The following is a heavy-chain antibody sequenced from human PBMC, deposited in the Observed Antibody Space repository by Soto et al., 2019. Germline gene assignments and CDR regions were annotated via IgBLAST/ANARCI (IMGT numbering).Heavy chain of an antibody. CDR1: GGTFSSYA. V-gene: IGHV1-69*01. J-gene: IGHJ4*02. D-gene: IGHD1-26*01. Sequence: QVQLVQSGAEVKKPGSSVKVSCKASGGTFSSYAISWVRQAPGQGLEWMGGIIPIFGTANYAQKFQGRVTITADEATSTAYMELSSLRSEDTTVYYCARDLPHGRVGATHYFDYWGQGTLVTVSS. CDR2: IIPIFGTA. CDR3: ARDLPHGRVGATHYFDY.